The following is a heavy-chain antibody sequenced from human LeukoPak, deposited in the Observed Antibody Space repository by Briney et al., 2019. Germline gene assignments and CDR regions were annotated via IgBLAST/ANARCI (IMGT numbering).Heavy chain of an antibody. J-gene: IGHJ4*02. CDR1: GFTFSNAW. D-gene: IGHD4-17*01. Sequence: GGSLRLSCEASGFTFSNAWMNWVRQAPGKGLEWVGRIKSKTDGGTTDYAAPVKGRFTISRDNSKNTLYLQMNSLRAEDTAVYYCARGHDYGDYTLDYWGQGTLVTVSS. V-gene: IGHV3-15*07. CDR3: ARGHDYGDYTLDY. CDR2: IKSKTDGGTT.